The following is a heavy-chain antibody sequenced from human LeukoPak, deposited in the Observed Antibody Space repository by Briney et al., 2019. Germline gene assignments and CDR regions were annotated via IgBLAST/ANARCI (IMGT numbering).Heavy chain of an antibody. CDR2: IRYDGSNK. V-gene: IGHV3-30*02. Sequence: SGGSLRLSCAASGFTFSSYGMHWVRQAPGKGLEWVAFIRYDGSNKYYADSVKGRFTISRDNSKNTLYLQMNSLRAEDTAVYYCAKEEGYCSSTSCYVGGFDYWGQGTLVTVSS. CDR1: GFTFSSYG. J-gene: IGHJ4*02. D-gene: IGHD2-2*01. CDR3: AKEEGYCSSTSCYVGGFDY.